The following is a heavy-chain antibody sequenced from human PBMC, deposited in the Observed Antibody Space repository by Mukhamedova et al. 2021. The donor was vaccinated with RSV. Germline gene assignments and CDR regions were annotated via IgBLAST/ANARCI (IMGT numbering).Heavy chain of an antibody. J-gene: IGHJ6*02. CDR3: ARGPPLYSSTTLSVHYYYGMDV. D-gene: IGHD6-19*01. CDR2: ISSSSSYI. Sequence: GLEWVSSISSSSSYIYYADSVKGRFTISRDNAKNSLYLQMNSLRAEDTAVYYCARGPPLYSSTTLSVHYYYGMDVWGQGTTVTVS. V-gene: IGHV3-21*01.